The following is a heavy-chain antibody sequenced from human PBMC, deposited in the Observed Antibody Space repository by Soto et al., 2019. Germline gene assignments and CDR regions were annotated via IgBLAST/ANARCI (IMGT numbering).Heavy chain of an antibody. Sequence: GGSLRLSCAASGFTFSSYGMHWVRQAPGKGLEWVAVIWYDGSNKYYADSVKGRFTISRDNSKNTLYLQMNSLRAEDTAVYYCARVSYGGNSGEFDYWGQGQWSPSPQ. CDR3: ARVSYGGNSGEFDY. D-gene: IGHD4-17*01. V-gene: IGHV3-33*01. CDR2: IWYDGSNK. J-gene: IGHJ4*02. CDR1: GFTFSSYG.